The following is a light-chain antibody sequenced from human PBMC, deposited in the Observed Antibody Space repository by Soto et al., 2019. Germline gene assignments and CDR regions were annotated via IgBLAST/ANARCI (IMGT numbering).Light chain of an antibody. Sequence: ESVLTQSPGTLSLSPGERATLSCRATQNIYNIYLAWYQQRRGQAPRRLIYGASSRATGIPDRFSGSGSGTDFTLTISRLEPEDFGVYYCQHFGNDALAFGGGTKVEIK. CDR1: QNIYNIY. V-gene: IGKV3-20*01. CDR3: QHFGNDALA. CDR2: GAS. J-gene: IGKJ4*01.